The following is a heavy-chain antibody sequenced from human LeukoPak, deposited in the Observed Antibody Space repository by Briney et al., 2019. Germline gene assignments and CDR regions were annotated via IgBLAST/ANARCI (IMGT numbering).Heavy chain of an antibody. J-gene: IGHJ4*02. CDR1: GFTFDDYA. V-gene: IGHV3-9*01. CDR3: AKEVGAIDY. CDR2: ISWNSGSI. D-gene: IGHD1-26*01. Sequence: PGRSLRLSCAASGFTFDDYAMHWVRQAPGKGLEWVSGISWNSGSIGYADSVKGRFTISRDNAKNSLYLQMNSLRAKDTALYYCAKEVGAIDYWGQGTLVTVSS.